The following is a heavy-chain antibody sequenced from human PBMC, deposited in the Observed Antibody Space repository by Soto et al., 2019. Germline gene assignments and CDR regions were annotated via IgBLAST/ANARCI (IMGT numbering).Heavy chain of an antibody. CDR3: ARDRERGRDYYYYMDV. CDR2: INSDGSST. D-gene: IGHD1-26*01. V-gene: IGHV3-74*01. CDR1: GFTFSSYW. Sequence: EVQLVESGGGLVQPGGSLRLSCAASGFTFSSYWMHWVRQAPGKGLVWVSRINSDGSSTSYADSVKGRFTITRDNAKNTLYLQMNSLRAEDTAVYYCARDRERGRDYYYYMDVWGKGTTVTVSS. J-gene: IGHJ6*03.